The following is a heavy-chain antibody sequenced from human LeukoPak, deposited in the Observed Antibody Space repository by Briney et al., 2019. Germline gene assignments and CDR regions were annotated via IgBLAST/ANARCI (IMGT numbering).Heavy chain of an antibody. CDR2: ISAYNKR. CDR1: GYTFTSYG. D-gene: IGHD4-17*01. J-gene: IGHJ5*02. Sequence: ASVKVSCKASGYTFTSYGINWVRQAPGQGLEWMGWISAYNKRNYAQKFQGRVTMTTDTSTSTAYMELRNLRSDDTAVYYRVRVSAPPDYGDYVSENWFDPWGQGTLVTVSS. CDR3: VRVSAPPDYGDYVSENWFDP. V-gene: IGHV1-18*01.